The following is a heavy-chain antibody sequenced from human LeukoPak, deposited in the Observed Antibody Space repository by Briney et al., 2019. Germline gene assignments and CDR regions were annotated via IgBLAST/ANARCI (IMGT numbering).Heavy chain of an antibody. CDR3: ARSYGDYSWFDP. Sequence: PSETLSLTCTVSGVSISSYYWTWFRQPPGKGLEWIGYVYYSGSTNYSPSLKSRVTISVDMSKNQFSLKLSSVTAADTAVYYCARSYGDYSWFDPWGQGILVTVSS. J-gene: IGHJ5*02. CDR2: VYYSGST. D-gene: IGHD4-17*01. V-gene: IGHV4-59*01. CDR1: GVSISSYY.